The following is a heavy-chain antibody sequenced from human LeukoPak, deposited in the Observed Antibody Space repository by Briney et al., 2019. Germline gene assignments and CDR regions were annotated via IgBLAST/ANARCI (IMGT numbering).Heavy chain of an antibody. Sequence: GASVKVSCKASGYTFTSYGISWVRQAPGQGLEWMGWISAYNGNTNYAQKLQGRVTMTTDTSTSTAYMELRSLRSDDTAVYYCARGGYYDFWSGYQLGYYYMDVWGKGTTVTVSS. J-gene: IGHJ6*03. V-gene: IGHV1-18*01. CDR2: ISAYNGNT. CDR3: ARGGYYDFWSGYQLGYYYMDV. D-gene: IGHD3-3*01. CDR1: GYTFTSYG.